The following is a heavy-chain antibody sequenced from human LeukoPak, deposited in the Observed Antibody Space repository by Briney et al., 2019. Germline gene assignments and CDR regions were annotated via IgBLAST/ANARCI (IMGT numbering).Heavy chain of an antibody. J-gene: IGHJ5*02. Sequence: GGSLRLSCAASGFTVSSNYMIWVRQAPGKGLEGVSVVYSGGSTYYADSVKGRCTISRDNAKNTWYLQMNSLRAEDTAVYYCARDERGGRNWFDPWGQGTIVTVSS. D-gene: IGHD3-16*01. CDR2: VYSGGST. CDR3: ARDERGGRNWFDP. V-gene: IGHV3-66*01. CDR1: GFTVSSNY.